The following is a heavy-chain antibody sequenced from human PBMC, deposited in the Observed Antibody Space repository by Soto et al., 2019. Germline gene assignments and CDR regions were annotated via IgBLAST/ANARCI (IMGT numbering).Heavy chain of an antibody. CDR1: GYTLTELS. CDR2: FDPEDGET. CDR3: ATDLRAGTEGYYYYYYGMDV. D-gene: IGHD6-13*01. V-gene: IGHV1-24*01. Sequence: GASVKVSCKVSGYTLTELSMHWVRQAPGKGLEWMGGFDPEDGETIYAQKFQGRVTMTEDTSTDTAYMELSSLRSEDTAVYYCATDLRAGTEGYYYYYYGMDVWGQGTTVTVSS. J-gene: IGHJ6*02.